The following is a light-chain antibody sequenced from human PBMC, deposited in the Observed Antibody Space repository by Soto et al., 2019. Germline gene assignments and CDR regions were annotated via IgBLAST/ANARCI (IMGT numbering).Light chain of an antibody. CDR1: QSVSSN. Sequence: EILMTQSPATLSVSPGARATLSGRASQSVSSNLAWYQQKPGQAPRLLIYGASSRATGVPARFSGSGSGTEFTLTISSLQSEDFAVYYCQQYNNWPRTFGQGTKVDIK. V-gene: IGKV3-15*01. CDR3: QQYNNWPRT. CDR2: GAS. J-gene: IGKJ1*01.